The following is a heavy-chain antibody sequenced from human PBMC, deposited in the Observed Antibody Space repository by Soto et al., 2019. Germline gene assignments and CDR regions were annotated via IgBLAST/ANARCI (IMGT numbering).Heavy chain of an antibody. Sequence: PSETLSLTCAVYGGSFSGYYWNWIRQPPGKELEWIGEINHSESTNYNPSLKSRVTISVDTSKKQFSLKLSSVTAADTAVYYCARGLSWCRHPRDVFYIWAQGTSVPVS. CDR3: ARGLSWCRHPRDVFYI. J-gene: IGHJ3*02. V-gene: IGHV4-34*01. CDR1: GGSFSGYY. CDR2: INHSEST. D-gene: IGHD2-15*01.